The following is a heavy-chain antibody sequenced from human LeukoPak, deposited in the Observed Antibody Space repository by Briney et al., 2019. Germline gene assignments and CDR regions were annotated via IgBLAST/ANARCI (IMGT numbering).Heavy chain of an antibody. J-gene: IGHJ6*02. CDR2: ISAYNVNT. V-gene: IGHV1-18*01. D-gene: IGHD2-8*01. CDR1: VYTFTTYG. CDR3: ASQSTMEYYYYGMDV. Sequence: ASVRVSSKPSVYTFTTYGISWVRQAPGQGLEGWGWISAYNVNTNYTQNRHARVTIPTDTSIRTANMALRSLMSDDTAVYYCASQSTMEYYYYGMDVWGQGTTVTVSS.